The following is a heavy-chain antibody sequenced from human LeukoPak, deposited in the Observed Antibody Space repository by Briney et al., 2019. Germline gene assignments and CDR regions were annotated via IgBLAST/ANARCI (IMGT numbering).Heavy chain of an antibody. V-gene: IGHV5-51*01. CDR2: INPGDSDT. Sequence: GESLKISCKGSGYSFTTYWIGWVRQMPGKGLEYMGIINPGDSDTRYSPSFQGQVTISVDKSISTAYLQWSSLKASDTAMYYCARLMGYYGSGSYYNSPFDYWGQGTLVTVSS. CDR3: ARLMGYYGSGSYYNSPFDY. D-gene: IGHD3-10*01. CDR1: GYSFTTYW. J-gene: IGHJ4*02.